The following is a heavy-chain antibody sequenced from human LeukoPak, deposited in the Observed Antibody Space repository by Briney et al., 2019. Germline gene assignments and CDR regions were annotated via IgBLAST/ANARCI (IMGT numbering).Heavy chain of an antibody. J-gene: IGHJ4*02. CDR1: GYTFTGYY. CDR2: INPHSGGT. CDR3: ARDVGVYCSSTNCYASHY. D-gene: IGHD2-2*01. V-gene: IGHV1-2*02. Sequence: ASVKVSCKPSGYTFTGYYIHWVRQAPAQGLEWMGWINPHSGGTNYAQKFQGGVTMTRDTSITTAYMELSSLRSDDTAVYYCARDVGVYCSSTNCYASHYWGQGTLVTVSS.